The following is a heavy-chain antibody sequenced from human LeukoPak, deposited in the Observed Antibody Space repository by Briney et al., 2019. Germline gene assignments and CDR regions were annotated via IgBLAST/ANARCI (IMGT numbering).Heavy chain of an antibody. CDR1: GYSFTSYW. V-gene: IGHV5-51*01. CDR2: IYPGDSDT. J-gene: IGHJ4*02. CDR3: ARSSHYYYGSGPLHAYYFDY. D-gene: IGHD3-10*01. Sequence: GESLKISCKGSGYSFTSYWIGWVRRMPGKGRGWMGIIYPGDSDTRNSPSFQGQVTISADKSISTAYLQWSSLKASDTAMYYCARSSHYYYGSGPLHAYYFDYWGQGTLVTVSS.